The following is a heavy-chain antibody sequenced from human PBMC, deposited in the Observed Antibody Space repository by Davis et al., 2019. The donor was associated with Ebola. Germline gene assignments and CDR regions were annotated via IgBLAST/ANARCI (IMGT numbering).Heavy chain of an antibody. V-gene: IGHV4-4*07. D-gene: IGHD1-26*01. CDR1: GDSIDDYF. Sequence: SETLSLTCTVSGDSIDDYFWSWLRQPAGRGLEWIGRVYSSGATNYNPSLKSRVTMSMDTSKKQFSLNLGSATAADTAVYYCAREATTSQGRGLDLWGQGTTVTVSS. CDR3: AREATTSQGRGLDL. J-gene: IGHJ6*02. CDR2: VYSSGAT.